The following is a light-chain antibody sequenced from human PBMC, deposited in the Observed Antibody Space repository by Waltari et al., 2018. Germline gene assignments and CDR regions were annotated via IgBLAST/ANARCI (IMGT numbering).Light chain of an antibody. CDR3: SSYAGSNGVL. Sequence: QSALTQPPSASGSPGQSVTISSSGTSRDIGAYNYVSWYQQHPAKAPKLMIYEVIKRPSGVPPRFSGSKSGNTASLTVSELQAEDEADYYCSSYAGSNGVLFGGGTKVTVL. CDR1: SRDIGAYNY. V-gene: IGLV2-8*01. CDR2: EVI. J-gene: IGLJ2*01.